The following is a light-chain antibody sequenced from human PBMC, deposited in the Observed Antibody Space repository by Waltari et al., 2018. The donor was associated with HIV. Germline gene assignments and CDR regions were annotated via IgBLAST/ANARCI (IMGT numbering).Light chain of an antibody. J-gene: IGKJ2*01. Sequence: PDSLAVSLGERAPIHCKSSQSLLYSSSNKNSLAWYQHKPGQPPELLIYWASTRDSGVPDRFSGSGSGTDFTLTISSLQAEDGAVYYCQQYYSTPYTFGLGTKLEIK. CDR2: WAS. V-gene: IGKV4-1*01. CDR3: QQYYSTPYT. CDR1: QSLLYSSSNKNS.